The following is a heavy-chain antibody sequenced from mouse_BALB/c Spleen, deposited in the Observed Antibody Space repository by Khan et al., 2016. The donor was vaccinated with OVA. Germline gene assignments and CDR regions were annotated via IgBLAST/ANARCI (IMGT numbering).Heavy chain of an antibody. CDR2: IWSDGST. Sequence: QVQLKESGPGLVAPSQSLSITCTISGFSLTNYGVHWVRQSPGKGLEWLVVIWSDGSTTYNSALKSRLSISKDNSKSQVFLKMNSLQSDDTAMYYGARQPYYHYYIMDYWGQGTSVTVSS. J-gene: IGHJ4*01. V-gene: IGHV2-6-1*01. CDR1: GFSLTNYG. CDR3: ARQPYYHYYIMDY. D-gene: IGHD2-10*01.